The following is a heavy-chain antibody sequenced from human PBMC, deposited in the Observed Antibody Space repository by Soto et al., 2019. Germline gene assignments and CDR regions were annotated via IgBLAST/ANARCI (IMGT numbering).Heavy chain of an antibody. CDR2: LYYGRSA. D-gene: IGHD3-22*01. J-gene: IGHJ4*02. CDR1: GDSISSYY. Sequence: QVQLQESGPGLVKPSETLSLTCAVSGDSISSYYCMWIRQPPGKGLESIGYLYYGRSANYNPSLTRRVTLSVAPSTNQCSLTLRSMTAADTAVYSCALRSMAVVPEYWGQGTLVTVSS. V-gene: IGHV4-59*01. CDR3: ALRSMAVVPEY.